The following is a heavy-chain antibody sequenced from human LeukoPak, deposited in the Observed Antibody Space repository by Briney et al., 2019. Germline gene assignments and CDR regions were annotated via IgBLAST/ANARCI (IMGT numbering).Heavy chain of an antibody. V-gene: IGHV4-59*01. CDR2: IYYSGST. CDR1: GGSISSYY. D-gene: IGHD3-22*01. J-gene: IGHJ3*02. CDR3: AREVPYYDSSGYYDDAFDI. Sequence: PSETLSLTCTVSGGSISSYYWSWIRQPPGKGVEWIGYIYYSGSTNYNPSLKSRVTISVDTSKNQFSLKLSSVTAADTAVYYCAREVPYYDSSGYYDDAFDIWGQGTMVTVSS.